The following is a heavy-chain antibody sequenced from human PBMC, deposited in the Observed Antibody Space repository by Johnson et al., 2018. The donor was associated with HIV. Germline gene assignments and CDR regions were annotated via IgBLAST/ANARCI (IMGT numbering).Heavy chain of an antibody. D-gene: IGHD1-26*01. Sequence: QVQPAESGGGVVQPGRSLRLSCAASGFTFSTYTMHWVRQAPGKGLEWVTVISYDGSNKYYVASVKGRFTISRDNAKNSLYLQMNSLRAEDTAGYYCARVGATAAFDIWGQGTMVTVSS. CDR1: GFTFSTYT. CDR3: ARVGATAAFDI. CDR2: ISYDGSNK. J-gene: IGHJ3*02. V-gene: IGHV3-30-3*01.